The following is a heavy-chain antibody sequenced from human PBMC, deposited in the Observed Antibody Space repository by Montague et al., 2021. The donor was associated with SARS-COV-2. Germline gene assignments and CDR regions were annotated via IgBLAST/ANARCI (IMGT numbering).Heavy chain of an antibody. CDR2: IYPDDSDV. J-gene: IGHJ4*02. D-gene: IGHD5/OR15-5a*01. CDR1: GYSFSTYW. V-gene: IGHV5-51*01. Sequence: QSVAEVKTPGESLKISCKGSGYSFSTYWIGWVRQMPGKGLGWMGVIYPDDSDVEYSPSFEGQVTFSADKSVNTAYIQWDSLQASDTAIYYCARQGSTLIPSDHWGQGTPVTVSS. CDR3: ARQGSTLIPSDH.